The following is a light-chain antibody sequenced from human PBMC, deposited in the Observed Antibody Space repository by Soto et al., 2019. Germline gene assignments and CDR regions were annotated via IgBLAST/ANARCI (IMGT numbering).Light chain of an antibody. J-gene: IGLJ2*01. V-gene: IGLV2-23*01. CDR3: CSYAGSSTVV. CDR1: SSDVGSYNL. CDR2: EGS. Sequence: ALTQPASVSGSPGQSITLSCTGTSSDVGSYNLVSWYQQHPGKAPKLMIYEGSKRPSGVSNRFSGSKSGNTASLTISGLQAEDEADYYCCSYAGSSTVVFGGGTKLTVL.